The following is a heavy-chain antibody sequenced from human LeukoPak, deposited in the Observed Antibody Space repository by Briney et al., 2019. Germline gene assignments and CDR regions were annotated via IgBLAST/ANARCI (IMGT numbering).Heavy chain of an antibody. CDR2: FDPEDGET. Sequence: ASVKVSCKVSGYTLTELSMHWVRQTPGKGLEWMGGFDPEDGETIYAQKFQGRVTMTEDTSTDTAYMELNSLRSDDTAVYYCATDPGETVPAAKGPRGDYCYGMDVWGQGTTVTVSS. V-gene: IGHV1-24*01. J-gene: IGHJ6*02. CDR3: ATDPGETVPAAKGPRGDYCYGMDV. D-gene: IGHD2-2*01. CDR1: GYTLTELS.